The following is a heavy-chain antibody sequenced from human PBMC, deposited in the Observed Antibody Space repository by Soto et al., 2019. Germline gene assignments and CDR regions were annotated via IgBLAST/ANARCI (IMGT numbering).Heavy chain of an antibody. CDR1: GGSISSSSYY. D-gene: IGHD7-27*01. V-gene: IGHV4-39*01. CDR3: ARDTNRGDAFDI. CDR2: IYYSGST. J-gene: IGHJ3*02. Sequence: SETLSLTCTVSGGSISSSSYYWGWIRKPPGKGLEWIGSIYYSGSTYYNPSLKSAVTISVDTSKNQFSLKLSSVTAADTAVYYCARDTNRGDAFDIWGQGTMVTVSS.